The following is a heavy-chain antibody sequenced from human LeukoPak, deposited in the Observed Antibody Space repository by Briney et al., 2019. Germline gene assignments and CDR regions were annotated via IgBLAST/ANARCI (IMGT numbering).Heavy chain of an antibody. D-gene: IGHD2/OR15-2a*01. Sequence: GGSLRLSCAASGFSFGSHSMTWVRQAPGKGLEWVSTISSTNSYIYYADSVKGRFTISRDNTQNLLYLQMSSLRVGDTAVYYCARRQSAFDEYWGQGTPVSVST. V-gene: IGHV3-21*06. CDR2: ISSTNSYI. CDR3: ARRQSAFDEY. CDR1: GFSFGSHS. J-gene: IGHJ4*02.